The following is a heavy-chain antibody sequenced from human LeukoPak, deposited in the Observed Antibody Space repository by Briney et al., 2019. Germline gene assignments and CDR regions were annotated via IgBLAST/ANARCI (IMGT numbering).Heavy chain of an antibody. D-gene: IGHD6-13*01. Sequence: ASVKVSCKASGGTFSSYAISWVRQAPGQGLEWMGRIIPILGIANYAQKFQGRVTITADKSTSTAYMELSSLRSEDTAVYYCAGGIAAARGQFDYWGQGTLVTVSS. J-gene: IGHJ4*02. V-gene: IGHV1-69*04. CDR1: GGTFSSYA. CDR3: AGGIAAARGQFDY. CDR2: IIPILGIA.